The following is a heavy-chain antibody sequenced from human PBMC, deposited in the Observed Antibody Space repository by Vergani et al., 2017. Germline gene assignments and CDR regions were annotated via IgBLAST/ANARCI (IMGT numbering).Heavy chain of an antibody. J-gene: IGHJ4*02. V-gene: IGHV1-3*01. D-gene: IGHD2-2*01. Sequence: QVQLVQSGAEVKKPGASVKVSCKASGYTFITYAMHWVRQAPGQRLQWMGWIKAGSGNTKYSQKFQGRVTITRDTSASTAYLELSSLGSEDMAVYYCARGEGVVPLFDYWGQGTLVTVSS. CDR1: GYTFITYA. CDR2: IKAGSGNT. CDR3: ARGEGVVPLFDY.